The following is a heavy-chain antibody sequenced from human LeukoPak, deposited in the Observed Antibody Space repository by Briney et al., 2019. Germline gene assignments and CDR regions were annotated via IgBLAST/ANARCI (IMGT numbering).Heavy chain of an antibody. V-gene: IGHV3-30-3*01. CDR2: ISYDGSNK. D-gene: IGHD2-2*01. CDR1: GFTFSSYA. CDR3: ARGVPNDAFDI. Sequence: GGSLRLSCAASGFTFSSYAMHWVRQAPGKGLEWVAVISYDGSNKYYADSVKGRFTISRDNAKNSLYLQMNSLRAEDTAVYYCARGVPNDAFDIWGQGTMVTVSS. J-gene: IGHJ3*02.